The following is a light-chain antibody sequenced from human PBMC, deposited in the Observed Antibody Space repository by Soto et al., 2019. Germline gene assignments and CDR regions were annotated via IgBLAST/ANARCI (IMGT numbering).Light chain of an antibody. Sequence: DVQMTQSPSSLSASVGDRVTITCRTSQGISKYVAWLQKKPGKAPKPQIYATSGLQSGVPSKFSASGYGTDFNPAIYSLQPEYLSTYYCQQYDSFPRTFGQGTKLE. CDR1: QGISKY. CDR2: ATS. J-gene: IGKJ2*01. V-gene: IGKV1-16*02. CDR3: QQYDSFPRT.